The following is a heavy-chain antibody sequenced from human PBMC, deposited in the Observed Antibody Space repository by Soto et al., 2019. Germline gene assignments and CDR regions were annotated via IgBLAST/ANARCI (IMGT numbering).Heavy chain of an antibody. CDR3: ARDPISGSYYYYYGMDV. D-gene: IGHD1-26*01. J-gene: IGHJ6*02. V-gene: IGHV3-74*01. CDR2: INSDGSST. CDR1: GFTFSSYW. Sequence: GESLKISCAASGFTFSSYWMHWVRQAPGKGLVWVSRINSDGSSTSYADSVKGRFTISRDNAKNTLYLQMNSLRAEDTAVYYCARDPISGSYYYYYGMDVWGQGTTVTVSS.